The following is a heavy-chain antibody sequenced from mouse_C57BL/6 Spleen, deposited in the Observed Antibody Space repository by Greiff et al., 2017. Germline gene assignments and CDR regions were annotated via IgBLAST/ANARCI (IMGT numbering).Heavy chain of an antibody. J-gene: IGHJ2*01. CDR2: IRLKSDNYAT. CDR3: TDMYYFDH. Sequence: EVMLVESGGGLVQPGGSMKLSCVASGFTFSNYWMNWVRQSPEKGLEWVAQIRLKSDNYATHYAESVKGRFTISRDDSKSSVYLQMNNLRAEDTGIYYCTDMYYFDHRGQSTTLTVSS. V-gene: IGHV6-3*01. CDR1: GFTFSNYW.